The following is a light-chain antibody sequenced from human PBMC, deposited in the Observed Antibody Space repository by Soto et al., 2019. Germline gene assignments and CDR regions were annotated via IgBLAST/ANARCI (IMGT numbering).Light chain of an antibody. CDR3: QQRTDWPPLT. Sequence: EIVMTQSPVTLSVSPGERATLSCRASQNISRSLAWYQQKPGQGPSLLIYGTSTRAGGVPARFSGGGSGTEFTLTITSLQSEDFAVYYCQQRTDWPPLTFGGGTKVDIK. CDR1: QNISRS. J-gene: IGKJ4*01. V-gene: IGKV3-15*01. CDR2: GTS.